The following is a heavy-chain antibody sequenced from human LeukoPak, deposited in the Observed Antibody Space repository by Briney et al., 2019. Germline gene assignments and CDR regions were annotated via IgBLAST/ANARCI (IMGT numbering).Heavy chain of an antibody. CDR1: GGSISSYS. CDR2: IYYSGST. Sequence: TASQTLSLTCPVYGGSISSYSWSWIRQPPREGMEWNGSIYYSGSTNYNPSLKSRVTISVDMSRNQFSLKLSSVTAAATAVYYCAREISAAARSDYWGQGTLVTVSS. J-gene: IGHJ4*02. CDR3: AREISAAARSDY. D-gene: IGHD6-13*01. V-gene: IGHV4-59*01.